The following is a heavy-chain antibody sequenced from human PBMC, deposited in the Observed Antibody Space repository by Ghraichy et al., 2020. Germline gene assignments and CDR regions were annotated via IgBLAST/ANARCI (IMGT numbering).Heavy chain of an antibody. V-gene: IGHV3-23*03. CDR3: AKGNTAVRQTDY. CDR1: GFIFSSCN. CDR2: IDSDAIGT. J-gene: IGHJ4*02. Sequence: GGALRLSCTASGFIFSSCNMAWVRQAPGKGLEWVASIDSDAIGTYYADSVKGRFTISRDNSKNTLSLQMSSLRADDTAVYYCAKGNTAVRQTDYWGQGTLVTVSS. D-gene: IGHD5-18*01.